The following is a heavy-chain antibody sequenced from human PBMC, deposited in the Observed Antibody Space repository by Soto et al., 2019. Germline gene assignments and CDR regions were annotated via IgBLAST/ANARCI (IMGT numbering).Heavy chain of an antibody. CDR2: ISYNGSNK. V-gene: IGHV3-30*18. CDR1: GFTFSSYG. J-gene: IGHJ6*02. CDR3: AKWLYKTSRGGMDV. Sequence: GGSLRLSCAASGFTFSSYGMHCVRQAPGKGLEGVAVISYNGSNKYYADSVKVRFTISRDNSKNTLYLQMNSLRAEDTAVDYCAKWLYKTSRGGMDVWGQGTKGTV. D-gene: IGHD1-20*01.